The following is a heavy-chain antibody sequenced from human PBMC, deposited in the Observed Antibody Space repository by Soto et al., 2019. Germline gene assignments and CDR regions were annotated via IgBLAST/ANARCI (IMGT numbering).Heavy chain of an antibody. V-gene: IGHV3-23*01. D-gene: IGHD2-15*01. CDR3: AKDGGYYFDY. J-gene: IGHJ4*02. Sequence: GGSLRLSCAASGFTFSSYAMSWVRQPPGKGLEWVSAISGSCGSTYYADSVKGRFTISRDNSKNTLYLQMNSLRAEDTAVYYCAKDGGYYFDYWGREPWSPSPQ. CDR1: GFTFSSYA. CDR2: ISGSCGST.